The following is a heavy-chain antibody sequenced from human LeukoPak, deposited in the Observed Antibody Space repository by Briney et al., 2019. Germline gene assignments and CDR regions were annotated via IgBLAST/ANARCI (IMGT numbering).Heavy chain of an antibody. V-gene: IGHV4-59*01. CDR3: ARLHSSRAEEFDP. CDR2: IYYTGIT. Sequence: SETLSLTCTVSGGSIGGYYWSWIRQSPGKGLEWIGYIYYTGITAYTPSLGSRVTISVDRSNNQFSLRLTSVTAADTAVYYCARLHSSRAEEFDPWGQGTLVTVSS. J-gene: IGHJ5*02. CDR1: GGSIGGYY.